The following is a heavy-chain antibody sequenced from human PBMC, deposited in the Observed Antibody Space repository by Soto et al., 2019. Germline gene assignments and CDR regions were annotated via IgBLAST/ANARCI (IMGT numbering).Heavy chain of an antibody. J-gene: IGHJ4*02. CDR2: INPSDGTT. D-gene: IGHD3-22*01. CDR1: GYTFSRYN. CDR3: ARDIKPYHSSGYDPAF. V-gene: IGHV1-46*01. Sequence: QVQLVQSGAEVKKPGASVQISCLPSGYTFSRYNIHWVRQAPGQGPEWMGIINPSDGTTRNAQKFKNRVTLTRDTATRTVYLQLNRLRSEDTALYYCARDIKPYHSSGYDPAFWGQGTQVTVSS.